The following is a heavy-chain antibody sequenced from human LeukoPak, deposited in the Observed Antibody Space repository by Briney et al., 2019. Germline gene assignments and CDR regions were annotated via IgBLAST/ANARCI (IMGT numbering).Heavy chain of an antibody. J-gene: IGHJ4*02. CDR1: GGSFSGYY. D-gene: IGHD3-10*01. V-gene: IGHV4-34*01. CDR2: INHSGST. Sequence: PSETLSLTCAVYGGSFSGYYWSWIRQPPGKGLEWIGEINHSGSTNYNPSLRSRVTISVDTSNNQFSLKLSSVTAADTAVYYCARGGRPNYWGQGTLVTVSS. CDR3: ARGGRPNY.